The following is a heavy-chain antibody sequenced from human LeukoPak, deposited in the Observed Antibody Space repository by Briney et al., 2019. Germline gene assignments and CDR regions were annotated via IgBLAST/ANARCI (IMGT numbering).Heavy chain of an antibody. CDR2: ISTSSSYI. D-gene: IGHD3-16*01. CDR1: GFTFSSYA. J-gene: IGHJ4*02. Sequence: GGSLRLSCAASGFTFSSYAMNWVRQAPGKGLEWVSSISTSSSYIYYADSVKGRFTISRDNAKNLPYLQMNSLRAEDTAVYHCARDRSTNSYAEYFFDYWGQGTLVTVSS. V-gene: IGHV3-21*01. CDR3: ARDRSTNSYAEYFFDY.